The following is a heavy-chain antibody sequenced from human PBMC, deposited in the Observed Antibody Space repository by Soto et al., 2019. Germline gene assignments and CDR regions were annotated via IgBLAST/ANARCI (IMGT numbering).Heavy chain of an antibody. J-gene: IGHJ6*02. CDR3: VRQGIGNLHGLVDI. D-gene: IGHD3-10*01. CDR2: VYSTGCS. V-gene: IGHV4-59*08. CDR1: GGSIDGHN. Sequence: QVQLHESGPGLVKPSETLSLTCTVSGGSIDGHNCAWIRQTPGKALEWIGYVYSTGCSGYNPSLKDRVTLSMDTSKRQFSLQMRSVTAADTAVYYCVRQGIGNLHGLVDIWGRGTTVTVSS.